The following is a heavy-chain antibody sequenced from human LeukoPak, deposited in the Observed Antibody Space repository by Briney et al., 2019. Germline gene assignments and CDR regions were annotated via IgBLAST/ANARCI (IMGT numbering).Heavy chain of an antibody. D-gene: IGHD3-22*01. Sequence: SETLSLTCTVSGGSISSYYWSWIRQPPGKGLEWIGYIYYSGSTNYNPSLKSRVTISVDTSKSQFSLKLSSVTAADTAVYYCARGRRRYYYDSSGYYRWFDPWGQGTLVTVSS. J-gene: IGHJ5*02. CDR2: IYYSGST. V-gene: IGHV4-59*01. CDR1: GGSISSYY. CDR3: ARGRRRYYYDSSGYYRWFDP.